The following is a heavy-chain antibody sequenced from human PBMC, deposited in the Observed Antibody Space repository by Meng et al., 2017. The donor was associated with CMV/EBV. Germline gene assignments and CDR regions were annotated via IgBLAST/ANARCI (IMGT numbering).Heavy chain of an antibody. CDR2: INHRGST. V-gene: IGHV4-34*01. CDR3: TRKAPDCGSTSCYPFDI. D-gene: IGHD2-2*01. Sequence: SETLSLTCAVYGGSFSGYYWSWIRQPPGKGLAWIGEINHRGSTNYNPSLKSRVTISVDTSKNQFSLKLNSMPAADTPVYCCTRKAPDCGSTSCYPFDIWGQGTMVTVSS. J-gene: IGHJ3*02. CDR1: GGSFSGYY.